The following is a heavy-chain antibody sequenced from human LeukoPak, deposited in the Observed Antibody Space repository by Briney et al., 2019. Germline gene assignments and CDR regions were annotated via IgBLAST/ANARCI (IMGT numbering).Heavy chain of an antibody. D-gene: IGHD3-10*01. Sequence: ASVKVSCKASGYTFTSYDINWVRQAPGQGLEWMGGIIPIFGTANYAQKFQGRVTITADESTSTAYMELSSLRSEDTAVYYCARDGSGSYRRYYYYMDVWGKGTTVTISS. J-gene: IGHJ6*03. CDR3: ARDGSGSYRRYYYYMDV. CDR2: IIPIFGTA. CDR1: GYTFTSYD. V-gene: IGHV1-69*13.